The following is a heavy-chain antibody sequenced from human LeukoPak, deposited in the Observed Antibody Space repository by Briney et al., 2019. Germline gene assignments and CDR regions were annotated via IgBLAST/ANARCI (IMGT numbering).Heavy chain of an antibody. CDR3: AKVYYYDGSGYSSPYYFDY. CDR1: GFTFSSYA. CDR2: ISGSGGST. Sequence: GGSLRLSCAASGFTFSSYAMSWVRQAPGKGLEWVSGISGSGGSTYYADSVKGRFTISRDNSKNTLYLQMNSLRAEDTAVYYCAKVYYYDGSGYSSPYYFDYWGQGTLVTVSS. V-gene: IGHV3-23*01. D-gene: IGHD3-22*01. J-gene: IGHJ4*02.